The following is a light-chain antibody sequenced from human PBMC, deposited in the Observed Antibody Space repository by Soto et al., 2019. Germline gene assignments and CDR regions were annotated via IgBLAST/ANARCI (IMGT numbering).Light chain of an antibody. CDR1: SSDVGAYDY. J-gene: IGLJ1*01. Sequence: SALTQPASVSGSPGLSITISCTGTSSDVGAYDYVSWYQQHPDKAPKLMIYEVSNRPSGVSNRFSGSKSVNTATLTISGLQAEDEADYYCSSYTSSSTRVFGTGTKVTVL. CDR2: EVS. CDR3: SSYTSSSTRV. V-gene: IGLV2-14*03.